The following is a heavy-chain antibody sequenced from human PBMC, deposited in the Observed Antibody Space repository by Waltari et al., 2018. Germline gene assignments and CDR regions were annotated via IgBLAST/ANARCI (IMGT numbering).Heavy chain of an antibody. J-gene: IGHJ6*02. CDR2: ISYDGSNK. Sequence: QVQLVESGGGVVQPGRSLRLSCAASGFTFSSYGMHWVRQAPGKGLEWVAVISYDGSNKYYEDSVKGRFTISRDNSKNTLYLQMNSLRAEDTAVYYCAKDGYYDFWSGYSGFFSYYYYGMDVWGQGTTVTVSS. CDR1: GFTFSSYG. D-gene: IGHD3-3*01. V-gene: IGHV3-30*18. CDR3: AKDGYYDFWSGYSGFFSYYYYGMDV.